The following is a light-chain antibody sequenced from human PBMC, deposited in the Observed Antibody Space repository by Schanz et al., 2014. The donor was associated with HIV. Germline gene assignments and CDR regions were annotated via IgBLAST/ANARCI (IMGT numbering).Light chain of an antibody. CDR1: SSDVGGYNY. CDR2: EVS. V-gene: IGLV2-8*01. CDR3: NSHAGSNTFL. J-gene: IGLJ2*01. Sequence: QSALTQPPSASGSPGQSVTISCTGTSSDVGGYNYVSWYQQHPGKAPKLVIYEVSKRPSGVPDRFSGSKSGNTASLTVSGLQAEDEADYYCNSHAGSNTFLFGGGTKLTVL.